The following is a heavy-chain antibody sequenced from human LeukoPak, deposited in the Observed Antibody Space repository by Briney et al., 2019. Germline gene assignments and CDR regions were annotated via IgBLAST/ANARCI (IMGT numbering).Heavy chain of an antibody. V-gene: IGHV1-69*05. D-gene: IGHD3-22*01. CDR1: GGTFSSYA. J-gene: IGHJ5*02. CDR2: IIPIFGTA. Sequence: SVRVSCKASGGTFSSYAISWVRQAPGQGLEWMGGIIPIFGTANYAQKFQGRVTITTDESTSTAYMELSSLRSEDTAVYYCASLNYYDSSGYLRGFDPWGQGTLVTVSS. CDR3: ASLNYYDSSGYLRGFDP.